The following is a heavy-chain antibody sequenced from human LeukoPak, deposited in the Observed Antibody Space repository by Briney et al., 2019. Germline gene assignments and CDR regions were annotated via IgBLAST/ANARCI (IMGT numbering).Heavy chain of an antibody. Sequence: PGGSLRLSCAASGFTFSSYAMHWVRQAPGKGLEWVAVISYDGSNKYYADSVKGRFTISRDNSKNTLYLQMNSLRAEDTAVYYCARDRIGHILTGPFDYWGQGTLVTVSS. J-gene: IGHJ4*02. V-gene: IGHV3-30-3*01. D-gene: IGHD3-9*01. CDR2: ISYDGSNK. CDR1: GFTFSSYA. CDR3: ARDRIGHILTGPFDY.